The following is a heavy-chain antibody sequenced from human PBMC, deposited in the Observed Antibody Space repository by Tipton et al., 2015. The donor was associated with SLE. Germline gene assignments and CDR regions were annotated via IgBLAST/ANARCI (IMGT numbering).Heavy chain of an antibody. V-gene: IGHV4-39*01. CDR3: SRGGIADPFDY. CDR1: GGSISSYY. J-gene: IGHJ4*02. D-gene: IGHD6-13*01. Sequence: TLSLTCTVSGGSISSYYWGWIRQPPGKGLEWIGSLYYSWRTYYNPSLQSRVTLSVDTSKNQFSLILSSVTAADTAVYYCSRGGIADPFDYWGQGTLVTVSS. CDR2: LYYSWRT.